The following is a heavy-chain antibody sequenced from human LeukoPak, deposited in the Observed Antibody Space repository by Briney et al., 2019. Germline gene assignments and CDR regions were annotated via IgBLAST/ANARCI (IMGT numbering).Heavy chain of an antibody. CDR1: GFTVSSNY. Sequence: PGGSLRLSCAASGFTVSSNYMSWVRQAPGKGLEWVSVIYSGGSTYYADSVKGRFTISRDNSKNTLYLQMNSLRAEDTAVYYCARDLYGDYLSYYYYGMDVWGQGTTVTVSS. J-gene: IGHJ6*02. V-gene: IGHV3-66*01. CDR2: IYSGGST. CDR3: ARDLYGDYLSYYYYGMDV. D-gene: IGHD4-17*01.